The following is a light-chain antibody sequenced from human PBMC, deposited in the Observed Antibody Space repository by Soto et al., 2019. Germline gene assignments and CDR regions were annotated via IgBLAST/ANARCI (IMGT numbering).Light chain of an antibody. J-gene: IGLJ1*01. CDR3: SSYTSSSTPWF. CDR1: SSDVGGYNY. V-gene: IGLV2-14*01. CDR2: DVS. Sequence: QSVLTQPASVSGSPGQSITISCTGTSSDVGGYNYVSWYQQHPGKAPKLMIYDVSNRPSGVSNRFSGSKSGNTASLTISGLQAEDEADYDCSSYTSSSTPWFFGTGTKVTVL.